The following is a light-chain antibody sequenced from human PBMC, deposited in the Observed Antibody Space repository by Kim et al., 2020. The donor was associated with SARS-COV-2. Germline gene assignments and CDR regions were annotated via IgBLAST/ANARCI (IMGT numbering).Light chain of an antibody. CDR2: QDS. V-gene: IGLV3-1*01. Sequence: VSPGQTASITCSGDKLGDKYYFWYQQKPGQSPVLVIYQDSKRPSGIPERFSGSNSGNTATLTISGTQAMDEADYYCQAWDSSTVVFGGGTQLTVL. CDR3: QAWDSSTVV. J-gene: IGLJ2*01. CDR1: KLGDKY.